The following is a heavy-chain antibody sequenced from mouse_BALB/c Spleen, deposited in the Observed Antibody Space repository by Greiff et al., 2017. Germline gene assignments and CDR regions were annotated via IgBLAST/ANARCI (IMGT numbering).Heavy chain of an antibody. CDR2: IYPGNSDT. CDR1: GYSFTSYW. Sequence: VQLQQSGTVLARPGASVKMSCKASGYSFTSYWMHWVKQRPGQGLEWIGAIYPGNSDTSYNQKFKGKAKLTAVTSASTAYMELSSLTNEDSAVYYCTRCEITTVYYAMDYWGQGTSVTVSS. D-gene: IGHD2-4*01. J-gene: IGHJ4*01. CDR3: TRCEITTVYYAMDY. V-gene: IGHV1-5*01.